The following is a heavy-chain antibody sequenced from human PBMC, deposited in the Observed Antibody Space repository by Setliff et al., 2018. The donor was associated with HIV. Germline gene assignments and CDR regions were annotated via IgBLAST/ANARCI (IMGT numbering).Heavy chain of an antibody. V-gene: IGHV4-34*01. J-gene: IGHJ5*02. CDR2: INHSGGT. Sequence: SETLSLTCAVYGRSFSGYYWNWIRQSPGKGLEWIGEINHSGGTNYNPSLKSRVTMSIDKSNNQFSLYLTSVTAADTAIYYCARDRHYYGSGSYGPWGQGILVTVSS. CDR1: GRSFSGYY. CDR3: ARDRHYYGSGSYGP. D-gene: IGHD3-10*01.